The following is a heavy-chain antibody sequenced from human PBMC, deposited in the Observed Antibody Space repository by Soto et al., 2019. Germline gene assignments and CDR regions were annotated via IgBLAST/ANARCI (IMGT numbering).Heavy chain of an antibody. CDR1: GGSISSGGYS. CDR2: IYHSGST. J-gene: IGHJ5*02. V-gene: IGHV4-30-2*01. D-gene: IGHD3-9*01. Sequence: QLQLQESGSGLVKPSQTLSLTCAVSGGSISSGGYSWNWIRQPPGKALEWIGHIYHSGSTNYNPTLNSRVPLSIDRSKNQCALKLSSVTAADTAGYYGARGRDWLNWFDPWGQGTLVTVSS. CDR3: ARGRDWLNWFDP.